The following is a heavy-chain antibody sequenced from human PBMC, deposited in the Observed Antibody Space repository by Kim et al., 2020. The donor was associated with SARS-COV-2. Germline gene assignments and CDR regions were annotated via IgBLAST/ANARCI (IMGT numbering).Heavy chain of an antibody. CDR1: GFTFDDYA. Sequence: GGSLRLSCAASGFTFDDYAMHWVRQAPGKGLEWVSGISWNSGSIGYADSVKGRFAISRDNAKNSLYLQMNSLRTEDTDLYYCAKAEAVAGSNWFDPWSQGTLVTVSS. CDR2: ISWNSGSI. D-gene: IGHD6-19*01. V-gene: IGHV3-9*01. CDR3: AKAEAVAGSNWFDP. J-gene: IGHJ5*02.